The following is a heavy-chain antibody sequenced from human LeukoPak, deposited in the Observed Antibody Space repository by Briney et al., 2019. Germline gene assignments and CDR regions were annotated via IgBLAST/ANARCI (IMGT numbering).Heavy chain of an antibody. D-gene: IGHD1-26*01. CDR3: ARHVSIVGATAVDY. CDR1: GGSISSGGYY. CDR2: IYYSGST. J-gene: IGHJ4*02. V-gene: IGHV4-61*08. Sequence: PSETLSLTCTVSGGSISSGGYYWSWIRQPPGKGLEWIGYIYYSGSTNYNPSLKSRVTISVDTSKNQFSLKLSSVTAADTAVYYCARHVSIVGATAVDYWGQGTLVTVSS.